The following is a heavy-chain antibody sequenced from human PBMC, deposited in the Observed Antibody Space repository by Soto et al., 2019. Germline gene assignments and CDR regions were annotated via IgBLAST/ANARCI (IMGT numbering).Heavy chain of an antibody. D-gene: IGHD2-21*01. J-gene: IGHJ5*02. V-gene: IGHV4-31*03. Sequence: LSLTCSVSGAALNSGNYYWSWIRQVPGKGLEWIGHIYVTGAVDYNPSLRDRITISQDTSERQFSLNLRLVTAADTAVYYCARLRIATNNYKWFDPWGQGALVTVSS. CDR1: GAALNSGNYY. CDR2: IYVTGAV. CDR3: ARLRIATNNYKWFDP.